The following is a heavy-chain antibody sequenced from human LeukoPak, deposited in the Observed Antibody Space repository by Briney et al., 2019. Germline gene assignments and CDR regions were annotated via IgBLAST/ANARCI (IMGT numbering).Heavy chain of an antibody. Sequence: SETLSLTCTVSGGSISSSSYYWGWIRQPPGKGLEWIGSIYYSGSTYYNPSLKSRVTISVDTSKNQFSLKLSSVTAADTAVYYCARGYDYVWENAFDIWGQGTMVTVSS. V-gene: IGHV4-39*07. J-gene: IGHJ3*02. CDR3: ARGYDYVWENAFDI. CDR1: GGSISSSSYY. D-gene: IGHD3-16*01. CDR2: IYYSGST.